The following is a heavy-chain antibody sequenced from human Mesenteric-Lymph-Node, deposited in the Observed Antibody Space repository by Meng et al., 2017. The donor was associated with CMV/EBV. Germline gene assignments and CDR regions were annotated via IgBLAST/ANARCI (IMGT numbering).Heavy chain of an antibody. CDR2: IKQDGSEK. Sequence: GESLKISCAASGFTFDKYWMTWVRQAPGKGLEWVANIKQDGSEKNYVDSVEGRFTISRDNSNNAVHLQMSSLRPEDTSVYYCARWGGEKSTSGFDYWGQGTLVTVSS. J-gene: IGHJ4*02. D-gene: IGHD2/OR15-2a*01. V-gene: IGHV3-7*01. CDR1: GFTFDKYW. CDR3: ARWGGEKSTSGFDY.